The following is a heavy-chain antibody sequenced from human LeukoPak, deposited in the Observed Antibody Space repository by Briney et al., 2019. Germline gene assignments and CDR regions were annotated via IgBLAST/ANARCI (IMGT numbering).Heavy chain of an antibody. Sequence: ASVKVSCKASGYTFTGYYMHWVRQAPGQGLEWMGRINPNRGGTNYAQKLQGRVTMTRDTSISTAYMELSRLRSDDTAVYYCARDFCGGDCYSDRYFDLWGRGTLVTVSS. V-gene: IGHV1-2*06. D-gene: IGHD2-21*02. CDR3: ARDFCGGDCYSDRYFDL. CDR1: GYTFTGYY. J-gene: IGHJ2*01. CDR2: INPNRGGT.